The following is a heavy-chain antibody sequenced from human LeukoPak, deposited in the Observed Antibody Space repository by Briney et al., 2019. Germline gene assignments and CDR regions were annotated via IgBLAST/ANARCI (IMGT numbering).Heavy chain of an antibody. CDR2: ISISSTDYI. CDR1: GFTFSTFS. J-gene: IGHJ4*02. Sequence: GGSLRLSCGASGFTFSTFSMTWVRQAPGKGLEWVSSISISSTDYIYYADSVKGRFTISRDNAKNSLYLQMNSLRAEDTAVYYCAGVGKSSSWYFIDYWGQGTLVTVSS. CDR3: AGVGKSSSWYFIDY. D-gene: IGHD6-13*01. V-gene: IGHV3-21*01.